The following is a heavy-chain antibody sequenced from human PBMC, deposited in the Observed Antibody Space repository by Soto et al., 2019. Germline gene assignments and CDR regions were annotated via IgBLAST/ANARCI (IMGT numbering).Heavy chain of an antibody. Sequence: SETLXLTCTVSGGSISSYYWSWIRQPPGKGLEWIGHIYYSGSTNYNPSLKSRVTISVDKSKNQFSLKLTSVNAGDTAVYYCARERGIAIHRGVIMWSWFXPWGQGNLVXVSS. CDR1: GGSISSYY. CDR2: IYYSGST. CDR3: ARERGIAIHRGVIMWSWFXP. D-gene: IGHD3-10*01. V-gene: IGHV4-59*12. J-gene: IGHJ5*02.